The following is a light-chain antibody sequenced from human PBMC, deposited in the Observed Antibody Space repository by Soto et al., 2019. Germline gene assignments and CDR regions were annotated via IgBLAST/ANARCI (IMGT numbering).Light chain of an antibody. CDR3: QQYNNWPLT. J-gene: IGKJ1*01. CDR2: GAS. CDR1: QSLVHSDGIAY. V-gene: IGKV3-15*01. Sequence: VITQSPPSLPVTLGQPASISCRANQSLVHSDGIAYFSWFQQKPGQAPRLLIYGASTRTTGIPARFSGSGSGTEFTLTISSLQSEDFAVNYCQQYNNWPLTFGQGTKVDIK.